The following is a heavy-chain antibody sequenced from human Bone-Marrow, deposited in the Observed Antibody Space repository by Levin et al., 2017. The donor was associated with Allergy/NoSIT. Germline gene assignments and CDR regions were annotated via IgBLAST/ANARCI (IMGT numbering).Heavy chain of an antibody. CDR1: GFTFSSSG. CDR2: ISYDGSNY. J-gene: IGHJ5*02. Sequence: LSLTCAASGFTFSSSGMHWVRQAPGKGLEWVAFISYDGSNYYYADSVKGRFTISRDNSKNTLYLQMSSLRAEDTAFYYCGNLYSAWGQGTLVTVSS. V-gene: IGHV3-30*18. D-gene: IGHD5-18*01. CDR3: GNLYSA.